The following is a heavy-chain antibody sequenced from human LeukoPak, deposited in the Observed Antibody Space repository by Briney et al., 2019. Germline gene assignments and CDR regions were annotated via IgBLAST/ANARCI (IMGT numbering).Heavy chain of an antibody. D-gene: IGHD3-10*01. CDR1: GYSFTSYW. J-gene: IGHJ3*02. CDR3: ARSLFPDYYGSGDDAFDI. CDR2: IYPGDSDT. V-gene: IGHV5-51*01. Sequence: GESLKISCKGSGYSFTSYWIGLVRPMPGKGLEWIGIIYPGDSDTRYSPSFQGQVTISADKSISTAYLQWSSLKASDTAMYYCARSLFPDYYGSGDDAFDIWGQGTMVTVSS.